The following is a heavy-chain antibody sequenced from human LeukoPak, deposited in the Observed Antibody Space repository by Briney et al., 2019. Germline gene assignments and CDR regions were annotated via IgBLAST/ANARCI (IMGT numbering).Heavy chain of an antibody. J-gene: IGHJ5*02. CDR3: AKTYDYVWGSYRSNWFDP. CDR2: INHSGST. Sequence: PSETLSLTCAVYGGSFSVYYWSWIRQPPGKGLEWIGEINHSGSTNYNPSLKSRVTISVDTSKNQFSLKLSSVTAADTAVYYCAKTYDYVWGSYRSNWFDPWGQGTLVTVSS. CDR1: GGSFSVYY. V-gene: IGHV4-34*01. D-gene: IGHD3-16*02.